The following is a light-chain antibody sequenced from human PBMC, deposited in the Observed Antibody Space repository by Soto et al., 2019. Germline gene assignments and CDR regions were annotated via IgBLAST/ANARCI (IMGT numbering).Light chain of an antibody. CDR3: ASWDDSLNGLYV. Sequence: QSVLTQPPSASGTPGQRVTISCSGSSSNIGSISVDWYQHLPGTAPTLLIYSDYQRPSGVPDRFSGSKSGTSASLAISGLQSEDDADYYCASWDDSLNGLYVFGTGTKLTVL. CDR1: SSNIGSIS. J-gene: IGLJ1*01. V-gene: IGLV1-44*01. CDR2: SDY.